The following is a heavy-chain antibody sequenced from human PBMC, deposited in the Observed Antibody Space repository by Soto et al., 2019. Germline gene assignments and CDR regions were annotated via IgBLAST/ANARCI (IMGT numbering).Heavy chain of an antibody. CDR3: ARRQWLSTYYYYGMDV. D-gene: IGHD6-19*01. Sequence: GESLKISCKGSGYSFTSYWISWVRQMPGKGLEWMGRIDPSDSYTNYSPSFQGHVTISADKSISTAYLQWSSLKASDTAMYYCARRQWLSTYYYYGMDVWGQGTTVTV. J-gene: IGHJ6*02. CDR1: GYSFTSYW. V-gene: IGHV5-10-1*01. CDR2: IDPSDSYT.